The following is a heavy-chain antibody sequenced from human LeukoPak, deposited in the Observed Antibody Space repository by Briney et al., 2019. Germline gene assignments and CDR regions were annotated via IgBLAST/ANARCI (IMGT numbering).Heavy chain of an antibody. D-gene: IGHD6-13*01. CDR3: ASHSSRSKARYYFDY. CDR1: GGSISSGGYS. Sequence: PSQTLSLTCAVSGGSISSGGYSWSWIRQHPGKGLEWIGYIYYSGSTYYNPSLKSRVTISVDTSKNQFSLKLSSVTAADTAVYYCASHSSRSKARYYFDYWGQGTLVTVSS. CDR2: IYYSGST. J-gene: IGHJ4*02. V-gene: IGHV4-31*11.